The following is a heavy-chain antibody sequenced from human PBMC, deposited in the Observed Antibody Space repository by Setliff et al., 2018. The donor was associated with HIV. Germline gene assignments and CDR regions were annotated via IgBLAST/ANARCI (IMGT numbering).Heavy chain of an antibody. CDR3: ARELDIVVVVAATEYGMDV. CDR1: GYTFTGYY. CDR2: INPNSGGR. J-gene: IGHJ6*02. D-gene: IGHD2-15*01. Sequence: GASVKVSCKASGYTFTGYYMHWVRQAPGQGLEWMGWINPNSGGRNYAQKFQGRVTMTRDTSISTAYRELSRMRSADTAVYYCARELDIVVVVAATEYGMDVWGQGTTVTVSS. V-gene: IGHV1-2*02.